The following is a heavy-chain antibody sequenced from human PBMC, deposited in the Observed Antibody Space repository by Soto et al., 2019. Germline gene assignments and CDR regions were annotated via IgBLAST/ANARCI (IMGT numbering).Heavy chain of an antibody. Sequence: QVQLQESGPGLVKPSQTLSLTCTVSGGSLTSGASYWSWIRHHPGKGLEWIGYIYNSGSTYYNPSFESRITISVDRSANPLSLRRSSVTAADTAVYYCARRRSAADPYWFFDLWGRGNLVTVSS. V-gene: IGHV4-31*03. CDR1: GGSLTSGASY. CDR3: ARRRSAADPYWFFDL. D-gene: IGHD2-15*01. CDR2: IYNSGST. J-gene: IGHJ2*01.